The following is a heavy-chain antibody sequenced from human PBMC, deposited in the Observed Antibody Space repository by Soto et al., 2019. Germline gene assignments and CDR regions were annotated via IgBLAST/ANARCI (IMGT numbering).Heavy chain of an antibody. J-gene: IGHJ6*02. CDR3: GSTYNSNYVNYKYYGMDV. Sequence: QVQLLQSGAEVKKPRSSVKVSCKASGGTFSSFAISWVRQAPGQGLEWMGGVIPLFGTANYGQKFQGRVTITADESTSTAYMELSSLRSEDTAVYYCGSTYNSNYVNYKYYGMDVWGQGTTVTVSS. CDR1: GGTFSSFA. V-gene: IGHV1-69*01. D-gene: IGHD1-7*01. CDR2: VIPLFGTA.